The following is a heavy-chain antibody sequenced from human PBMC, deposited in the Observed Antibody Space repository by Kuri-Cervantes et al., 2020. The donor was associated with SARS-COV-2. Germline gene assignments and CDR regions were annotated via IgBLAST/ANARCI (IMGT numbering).Heavy chain of an antibody. V-gene: IGHV4-59*01. J-gene: IGHJ5*02. Sequence: SETLSLTCTVSGGSISSYYWSWIRQPSGKGLEWIGYIYYSGSTNYNPSLKSRVTISVDTSKNQFSLKLSSVTAADTAVYYCARVRSTTAGWFDPWGQGTLVTVSS. D-gene: IGHD2/OR15-2a*01. CDR2: IYYSGST. CDR3: ARVRSTTAGWFDP. CDR1: GGSISSYY.